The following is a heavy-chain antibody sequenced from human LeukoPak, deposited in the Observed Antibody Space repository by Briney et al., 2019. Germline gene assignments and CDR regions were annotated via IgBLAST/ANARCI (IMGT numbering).Heavy chain of an antibody. CDR3: ARGKMIVVVNAFDI. Sequence: SETLSLTCAVYVGSFSGYYWSWIRQPPGKGLEWIWEINHSGSTNYNPSLTSRVTISVEKSKTQFSLKMSSVTDADTAVYYWARGKMIVVVNAFDIWGQGTMVTVSS. CDR1: VGSFSGYY. D-gene: IGHD3-22*01. CDR2: INHSGST. J-gene: IGHJ3*02. V-gene: IGHV4-34*01.